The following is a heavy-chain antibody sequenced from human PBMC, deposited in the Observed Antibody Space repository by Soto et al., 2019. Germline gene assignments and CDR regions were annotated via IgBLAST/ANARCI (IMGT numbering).Heavy chain of an antibody. J-gene: IGHJ5*02. Sequence: GASVKVSCKASGYTLTSYAMHWVRQAPGQKFEWMGWINAGNGNTKYSQKFQGRVTITRDTSASTAYMELSSLRSEDTAVYYCARDHDFWSGYATSWFDPWGQGTLVTVS. V-gene: IGHV1-3*01. CDR3: ARDHDFWSGYATSWFDP. CDR2: INAGNGNT. D-gene: IGHD3-3*01. CDR1: GYTLTSYA.